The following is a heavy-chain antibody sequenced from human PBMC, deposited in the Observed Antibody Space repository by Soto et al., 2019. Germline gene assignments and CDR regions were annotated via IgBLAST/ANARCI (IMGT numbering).Heavy chain of an antibody. CDR1: GLSLSNRGVG. Sequence: QITLKESGPTLVKPTQTLTLTCTFSGLSLSNRGVGVGWIRQPQGKVLEWLALIYWDGFKHYSPSPESRFTIREDPAKNQVVLTITNMDPVDRATYDCAHKVGVDRILDYWGQGTLGTVSS. J-gene: IGHJ4*02. V-gene: IGHV2-5*02. CDR3: AHKVGVDRILDY. CDR2: IYWDGFK. D-gene: IGHD2-15*01.